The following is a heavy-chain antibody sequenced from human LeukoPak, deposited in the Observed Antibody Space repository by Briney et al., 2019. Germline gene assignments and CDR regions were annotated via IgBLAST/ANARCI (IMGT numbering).Heavy chain of an antibody. CDR3: AKDPVPPPYYDFWSGYSIVAVDY. J-gene: IGHJ4*02. Sequence: GGSLRLSCAASGFTFSSYAMSWVRQAPGKGLAWVSAISGSGGSTYYADSVKGRFTISRDNSKNTLYLQMNSLRAEDTAVYYCAKDPVPPPYYDFWSGYSIVAVDYWGQGTLVTVSS. D-gene: IGHD3-3*01. CDR2: ISGSGGST. CDR1: GFTFSSYA. V-gene: IGHV3-23*01.